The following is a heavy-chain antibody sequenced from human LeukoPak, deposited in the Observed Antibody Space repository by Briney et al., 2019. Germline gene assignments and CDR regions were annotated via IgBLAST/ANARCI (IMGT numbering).Heavy chain of an antibody. CDR3: AKARITMIVVNDAFDI. CDR2: ISGSGGST. CDR1: GFTFSDYY. J-gene: IGHJ3*02. D-gene: IGHD3-22*01. Sequence: PGGSLRLSCTASGFTFSDYYMTWIRQAPGKGLEWVSAISGSGGSTYYADSVKGRFTISRDNSKNTLYLQMNSLRAEDTAVYYCAKARITMIVVNDAFDIWGQGTMVTVSS. V-gene: IGHV3-23*01.